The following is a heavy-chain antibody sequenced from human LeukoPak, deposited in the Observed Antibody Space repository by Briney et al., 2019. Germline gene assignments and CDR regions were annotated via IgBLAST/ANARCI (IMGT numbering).Heavy chain of an antibody. CDR2: ISSSSSYI. CDR1: GFSFSSYT. CDR3: ARGSTTVTTYAFDI. V-gene: IGHV3-21*01. J-gene: IGHJ3*02. Sequence: PGGSLRLSCAASGFSFSSYTMNWDRQAPGKGLEWVSSISSSSSYIYYADSVKGRFTISRDNAKNSLYLQMNSLRAEDTAVYYCARGSTTVTTYAFDIWGQGTMVTVSS. D-gene: IGHD4-17*01.